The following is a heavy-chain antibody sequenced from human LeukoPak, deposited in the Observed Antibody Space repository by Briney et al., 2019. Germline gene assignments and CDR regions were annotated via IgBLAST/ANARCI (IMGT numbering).Heavy chain of an antibody. CDR2: ISAYNGNT. CDR1: GYTFTSYG. V-gene: IGHV1-18*04. J-gene: IGHJ6*03. D-gene: IGHD3-10*01. CDR3: AREAYGSGSYFYYYYYMDV. Sequence: GASVKVSCKASGYTFTSYGISWVRQAPGQGLEWMGWISAYNGNTNYAQKLQGRVTMTTDTSTSTAYMELRSLRSDDTAVYYCAREAYGSGSYFYYYYYMDVWGKGTTVTVSS.